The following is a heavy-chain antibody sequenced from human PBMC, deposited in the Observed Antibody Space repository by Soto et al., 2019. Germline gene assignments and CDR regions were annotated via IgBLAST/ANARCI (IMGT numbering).Heavy chain of an antibody. V-gene: IGHV1-46*03. D-gene: IGHD3-16*01. CDR3: ARSSGGVYGIIIEGTNWFAH. CDR1: GDTFTSYY. Sequence: QVRLVQSGAEVKAPGASVKVSCKAPGDTFTSYYMHWVRQAPGHGLEWMGVINPTGGRIRLAHKFQGRDTMAGGTVRRTVDMELRGLTSEATAVYYWARSSGGVYGIIIEGTNWFAHLGQGTLVNVAS. J-gene: IGHJ5*02. CDR2: INPTGGRI.